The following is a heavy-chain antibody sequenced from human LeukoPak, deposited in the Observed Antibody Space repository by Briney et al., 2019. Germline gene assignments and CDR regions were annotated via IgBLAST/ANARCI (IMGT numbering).Heavy chain of an antibody. Sequence: SETLSLTCAVYGGSFSGYYWSWIRQPPGKGLEWIGEINHSGSTNYNPSLKSRVTISVDTSKNQFSPKLSSVTAADTAVYYCARLRLGYCSSTSCHLVSDYYGMDVWGKGTTVTVSS. V-gene: IGHV4-34*01. D-gene: IGHD2-2*01. CDR1: GGSFSGYY. CDR3: ARLRLGYCSSTSCHLVSDYYGMDV. J-gene: IGHJ6*04. CDR2: INHSGST.